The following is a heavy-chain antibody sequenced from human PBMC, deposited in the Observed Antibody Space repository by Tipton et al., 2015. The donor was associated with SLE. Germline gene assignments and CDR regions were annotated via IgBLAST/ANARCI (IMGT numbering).Heavy chain of an antibody. CDR2: ISGSGGST. J-gene: IGHJ2*01. Sequence: GSLRLSCAASGFTFSSYAMSWVRQAPGKGLEWVSGISGSGGSTYYADSVKGRFTISRDNSKNTLYLQMNSLRAEDTALYYCAKVGRNWYFDLWGRGTLVTVSS. CDR1: GFTFSSYA. D-gene: IGHD3-10*01. CDR3: AKVGRNWYFDL. V-gene: IGHV3-23*01.